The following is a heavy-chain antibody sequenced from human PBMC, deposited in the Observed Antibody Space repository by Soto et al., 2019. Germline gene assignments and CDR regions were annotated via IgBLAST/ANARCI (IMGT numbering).Heavy chain of an antibody. CDR3: AKSIAAAGTNWFDP. V-gene: IGHV3-30*18. D-gene: IGHD6-13*01. J-gene: IGHJ5*02. CDR2: ISYDGSNK. Sequence: PVGSLRLSCAASGFTFSSYGMHWVRQAPGKGLEWVAVISYDGSNKYYADSVKGRFTISRDNSKNTLYLQMNSLRAEDTAVYYCAKSIAAAGTNWFDPWGQGTLVTVSS. CDR1: GFTFSSYG.